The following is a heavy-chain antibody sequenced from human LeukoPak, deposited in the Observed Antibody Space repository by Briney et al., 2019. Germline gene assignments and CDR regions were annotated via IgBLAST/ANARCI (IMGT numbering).Heavy chain of an antibody. Sequence: PGRSLRLSCAASGFTFSSYAMHWVRQAPGKGLEWVAVMSYDGSNKYYADSVKGRFTISRDNSKNTLYLQMNSLRAEDTAVYYCARDGDILTGSFDYWGQGTLVTVSS. CDR2: MSYDGSNK. D-gene: IGHD3-9*01. J-gene: IGHJ4*02. V-gene: IGHV3-30-3*01. CDR3: ARDGDILTGSFDY. CDR1: GFTFSSYA.